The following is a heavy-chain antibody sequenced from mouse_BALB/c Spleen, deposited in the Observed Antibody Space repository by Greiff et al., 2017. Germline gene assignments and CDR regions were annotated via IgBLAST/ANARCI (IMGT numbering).Heavy chain of an antibody. CDR2: INPSTGYT. D-gene: IGHD1-2*01. V-gene: IGHV1-7*01. CDR1: GYTFTSYW. Sequence: VQLQQSGAELAKPGASVKMSCKASGYTFTSYWMHWVKQRPGQGLEWIGYINPSTGYTEYNQKFKDKATLTADKSSSTAYMQLSSLTSEDSAVYYCARGLLRRYAMDYWGQGTSVTVSS. CDR3: ARGLLRRYAMDY. J-gene: IGHJ4*01.